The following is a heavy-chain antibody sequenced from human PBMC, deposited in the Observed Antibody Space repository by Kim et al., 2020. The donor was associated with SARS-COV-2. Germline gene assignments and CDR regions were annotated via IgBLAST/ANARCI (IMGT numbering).Heavy chain of an antibody. V-gene: IGHV4-31*02. D-gene: IGHD3-22*01. CDR3: ARWLDSSGPNWFDP. J-gene: IGHJ5*02. Sequence: NPSLKSRVTRSVDTSKNQFSLKLSSVTAADTAVYYCARWLDSSGPNWFDPWGQGTLVTVSS.